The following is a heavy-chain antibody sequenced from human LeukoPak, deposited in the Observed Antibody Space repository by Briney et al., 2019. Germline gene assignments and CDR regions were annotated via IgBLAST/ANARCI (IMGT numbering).Heavy chain of an antibody. CDR2: IYYSGST. CDR1: GGSISSYY. J-gene: IGHJ4*02. D-gene: IGHD3-10*01. Sequence: PSETLSLTCTVSGGSISSYYWSWIRQPPGKGLEWIGYIYYSGSTYYNPSLKSRVTISVDTSKNQFSLKLSSVTAADTAVYYCASTTYYYGSGSYSFDYWGQGTLVTVSS. CDR3: ASTTYYYGSGSYSFDY. V-gene: IGHV4-59*08.